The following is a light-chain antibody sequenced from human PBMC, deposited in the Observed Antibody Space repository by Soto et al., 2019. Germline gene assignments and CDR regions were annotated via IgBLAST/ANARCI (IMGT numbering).Light chain of an antibody. J-gene: IGKJ1*01. CDR1: QTISSW. CDR3: KPYNSYSEA. V-gene: IGKV1-5*03. Sequence: DIQMTQSPSTLSGSVGDRVTITCRASQTISSWLASYPQKQGKAPKLLISEASTLKSGAPSRFSGSGAGTEFTLPISSLEPEDFATYYSKPYNSYSEAFGQGTKVDI. CDR2: EAS.